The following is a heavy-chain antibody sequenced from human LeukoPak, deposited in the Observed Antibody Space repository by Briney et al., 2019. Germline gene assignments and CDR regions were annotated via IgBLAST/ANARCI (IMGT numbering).Heavy chain of an antibody. J-gene: IGHJ4*02. V-gene: IGHV3-66*01. Sequence: GGSLRLSCAASGFTFSGYSMNWVRQAPGKGLEWVSLIYSGGGTYYADSVKGRFTISRDNSKNTLYLQMNSLRAEDTAVYYCARNYYDSSAYYYFDYWGQGTLVTVSS. D-gene: IGHD3-22*01. CDR2: IYSGGGT. CDR1: GFTFSGYS. CDR3: ARNYYDSSAYYYFDY.